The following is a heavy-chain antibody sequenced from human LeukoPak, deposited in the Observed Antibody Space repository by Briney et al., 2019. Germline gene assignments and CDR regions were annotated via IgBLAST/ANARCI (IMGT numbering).Heavy chain of an antibody. CDR3: ARTGALGYYFYGMDV. J-gene: IGHJ6*02. Sequence: SETLSLTCTVSGGSISSYYWSWIRQPPGKGLEWIGYIYYSGSTNYNPSLKSRVTISVDTSKNQFSLELTSVTAADTAVYYCARTGALGYYFYGMDVWGQGTTVTASS. D-gene: IGHD1-1*01. V-gene: IGHV4-59*01. CDR2: IYYSGST. CDR1: GGSISSYY.